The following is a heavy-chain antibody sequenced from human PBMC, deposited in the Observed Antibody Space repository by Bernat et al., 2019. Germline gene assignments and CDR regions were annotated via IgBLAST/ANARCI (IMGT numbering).Heavy chain of an antibody. Sequence: VQLVESGGGVVQPGRSLRLSCVASGFTFSDYSLHWVRQAPGKGLEWVAVVSYDGSNKYYADSVKGRFTISRDNSKNTLYLQMNSLRAEDTAVYYCAEAMTDTVPAFDIWGQGTMVTVSS. CDR3: AEAMTDTVPAFDI. CDR2: VSYDGSNK. CDR1: GFTFSDYS. V-gene: IGHV3-30-3*02. J-gene: IGHJ3*02. D-gene: IGHD4-17*01.